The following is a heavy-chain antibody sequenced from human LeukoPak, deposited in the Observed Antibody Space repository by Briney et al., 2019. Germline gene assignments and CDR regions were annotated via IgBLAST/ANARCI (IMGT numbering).Heavy chain of an antibody. CDR3: ARGGDSSSWYWSKRDNWFDP. CDR1: GFTFSSYW. J-gene: IGHJ5*02. CDR2: IKQDGSEK. V-gene: IGHV3-7*01. Sequence: GGSLRLSCAASGFTFSSYWMSWVRQAPGKGLEWVANIKQDGSEKYYVDSVKGRFTISRDNAKNSLYLQMNSLRAEDTAVYYCARGGDSSSWYWSKRDNWFDPWGQGTLATVSS. D-gene: IGHD6-13*01.